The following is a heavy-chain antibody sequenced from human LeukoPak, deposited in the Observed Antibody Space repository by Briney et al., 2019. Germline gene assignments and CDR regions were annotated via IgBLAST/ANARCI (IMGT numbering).Heavy chain of an antibody. D-gene: IGHD6-6*01. J-gene: IGHJ4*02. CDR3: AGSRDIAARVFDY. CDR2: IYSGGST. V-gene: IGHV3-66*02. CDR1: GFTVSSNY. Sequence: GGSLRLSCAASGFTVSSNYMSWVRQAPGKGLEWVSVIYSGGSTYYADSVKGRFTISRDNSKNTLFLHINSLRPEDTAVYYCAGSRDIAARVFDYWGQGTLVTVSS.